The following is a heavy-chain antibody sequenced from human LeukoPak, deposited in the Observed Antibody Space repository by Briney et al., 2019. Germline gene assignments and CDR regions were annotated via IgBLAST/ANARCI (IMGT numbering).Heavy chain of an antibody. D-gene: IGHD2-2*01. J-gene: IGHJ4*02. CDR1: GFTFSSYS. V-gene: IGHV3-48*01. CDR2: ISGRSSSV. CDR3: AREAPWGYCSSSTCCFDY. Sequence: GGSLRLSCAASGFTFSSYSMSWVRQAPGKGLEWVSFISGRSSSVYYADSVKGRFTISRDNAKNSVYLQMSGLRAEDTAVYYCAREAPWGYCSSSTCCFDYWGQGTLVTVSS.